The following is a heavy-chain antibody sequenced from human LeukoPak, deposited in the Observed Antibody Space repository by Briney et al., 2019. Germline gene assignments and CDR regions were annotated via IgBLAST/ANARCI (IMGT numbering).Heavy chain of an antibody. D-gene: IGHD6-13*01. J-gene: IGHJ4*02. CDR3: ARREIAAAGTVGP. Sequence: SETLSLTCTVSGGSISSSSYYWGWLRPPPGKGLEWIGSIYDSGSTYYNPSLKSRVTISVDTSKNQFSLKLSSVTAADTAVYYCARREIAAAGTVGPWGQGTLVTVSS. V-gene: IGHV4-39*01. CDR1: GGSISSSSYY. CDR2: IYDSGST.